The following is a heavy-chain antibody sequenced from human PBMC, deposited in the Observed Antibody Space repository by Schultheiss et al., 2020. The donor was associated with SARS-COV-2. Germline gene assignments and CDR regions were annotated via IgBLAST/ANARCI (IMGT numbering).Heavy chain of an antibody. J-gene: IGHJ4*02. D-gene: IGHD2-15*01. V-gene: IGHV1-18*01. CDR1: GYTFTSYG. CDR2: ISPYNGDP. CDR3: ARGRGSGQEWGGY. Sequence: ASVKVSCKASGYTFTSYGISWVRQAPGQGLEWMGWISPYNGDPNYAQKFQARVALTTDTSTSTAYMELRSLTSDDTAVYYCARGRGSGQEWGGYWGQGTLVTVSS.